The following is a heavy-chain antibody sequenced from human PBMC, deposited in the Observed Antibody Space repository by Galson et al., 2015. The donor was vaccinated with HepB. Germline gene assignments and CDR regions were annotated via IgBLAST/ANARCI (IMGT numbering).Heavy chain of an antibody. CDR1: GFTFSGSA. J-gene: IGHJ4*02. CDR2: IRSKANSYAT. CDR3: TRHVGRNGTVGGYYYDHFDY. D-gene: IGHD3-22*01. Sequence: SLRHSCAASGFTFSGSAMHWVRQASGKGLEWVGRIRSKANSYATAYAASVKGRFTISRDDSKNTAYLQMNSLKTEDTAVYYCTRHVGRNGTVGGYYYDHFDYWGQGTLVTVSS. V-gene: IGHV3-73*01.